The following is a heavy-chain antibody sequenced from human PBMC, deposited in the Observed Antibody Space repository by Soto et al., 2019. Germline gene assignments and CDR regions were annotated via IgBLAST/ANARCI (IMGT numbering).Heavy chain of an antibody. J-gene: IGHJ4*02. CDR2: ISSSSSYI. CDR1: GFTFSSYS. CDR3: ARDYNRRLHLGELSLPDY. V-gene: IGHV3-21*01. D-gene: IGHD3-16*02. Sequence: EVQLVESGGGLVKPGGSLRLSCAASGFTFSSYSMNWVRQAPGKGLEWVSSISSSSSYIYYADSVKGRFTISRDNAKNSLYLQMNSLRAEDTAVYYCARDYNRRLHLGELSLPDYWGQGTLVTVSS.